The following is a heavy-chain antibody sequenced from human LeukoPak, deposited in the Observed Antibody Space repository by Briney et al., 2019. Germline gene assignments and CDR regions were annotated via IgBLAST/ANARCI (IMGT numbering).Heavy chain of an antibody. Sequence: ASVKVSCKASGATFSSYAISWVRQAPGQGLEWMGGIIPIFGTANYAQKFQGRVTITADESTSTAYMELSSLRSDDTAVYYCARSRYGSGSDAFDIWGQGTMVTVSS. CDR3: ARSRYGSGSDAFDI. V-gene: IGHV1-69*13. CDR2: IIPIFGTA. D-gene: IGHD3-10*01. CDR1: GATFSSYA. J-gene: IGHJ3*02.